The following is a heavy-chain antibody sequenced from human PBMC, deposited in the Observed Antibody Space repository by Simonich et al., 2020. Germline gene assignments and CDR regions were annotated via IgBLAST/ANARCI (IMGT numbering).Heavy chain of an antibody. D-gene: IGHD3-22*01. V-gene: IGHV3-23*01. CDR3: AKDLGERITMIVVVIDAFDI. CDR1: GFTFSSYA. J-gene: IGHJ3*02. Sequence: GGGVVQPGGSLRLSCAASGFTFSSYAMSWVRQAPGKGLEWVSAFGGSGGSTYYADSVKGRFTISRDNSKNTLYLQMNSLRAEDTAVYYCAKDLGERITMIVVVIDAFDIWGQGTMVTVSS. CDR2: FGGSGGST.